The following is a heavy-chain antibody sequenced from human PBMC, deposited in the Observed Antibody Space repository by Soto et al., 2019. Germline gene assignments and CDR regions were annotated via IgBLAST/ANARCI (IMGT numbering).Heavy chain of an antibody. D-gene: IGHD2-15*01. CDR3: ARVGVVAASPSYWYFDL. J-gene: IGHJ2*01. Sequence: QVHLQESGPGPVEPSQTLSLTCTVSGASISSGGYFWSWIRQFPGKGLEWIGYLYYTGTTSYNPSLMSRLAMSANTSKNQFSLRVTSVTVADTAIYYCARVGVVAASPSYWYFDLWGRGTLVTGSS. V-gene: IGHV4-31*03. CDR2: LYYTGTT. CDR1: GASISSGGYF.